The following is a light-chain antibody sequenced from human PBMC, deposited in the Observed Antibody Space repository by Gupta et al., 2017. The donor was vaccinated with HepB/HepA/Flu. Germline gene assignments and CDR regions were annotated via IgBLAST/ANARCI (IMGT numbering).Light chain of an antibody. CDR3: YSTDTGGNRGM. J-gene: IGLJ3*02. Sequence: SSELPQPPSVSVSPGQTARITCSGEALPNRYVYWYQQKSGQAPVLVVYEDTKRPSGIPERFSGSSSGTMATLTISGAQGEDEGDYYCYSTDTGGNRGMFGGGTKLTVL. CDR2: EDT. V-gene: IGLV3-10*01. CDR1: ALPNRY.